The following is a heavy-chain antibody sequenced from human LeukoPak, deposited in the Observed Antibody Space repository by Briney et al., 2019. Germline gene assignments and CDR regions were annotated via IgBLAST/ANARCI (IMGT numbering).Heavy chain of an antibody. CDR2: ISGSGGTS. J-gene: IGHJ6*04. D-gene: IGHD2/OR15-2a*01. CDR3: AKSPYFYNSGRSLDV. V-gene: IGHV3-23*01. Sequence: GGSLRLSCLPSGFTFSNYAMTWVRQAPGKGLEWVSSISGSGGTSYYADSVKGRFTISRDSAKNMLFLQTNRLRAEDTAVYYCAKSPYFYNSGRSLDVWGKGTTVTVSS. CDR1: GFTFSNYA.